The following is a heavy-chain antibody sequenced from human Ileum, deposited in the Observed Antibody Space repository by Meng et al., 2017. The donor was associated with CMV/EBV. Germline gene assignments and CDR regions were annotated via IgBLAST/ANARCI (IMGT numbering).Heavy chain of an antibody. CDR1: GYTFTGYY. CDR3: AREDYGSGTARDNGFDF. D-gene: IGHD3-10*01. CDR2: VNPKVDGT. J-gene: IGHJ3*01. Sequence: ASVKVSCKASGYTFTGYYIHWVRQAPGQGLEWMGWVNPKVDGTSYAPKFQGRATMTRDASINTAYMELSGLRSDDTAVYYCAREDYGSGTARDNGFDFWGQGKMVTV. V-gene: IGHV1-2*02.